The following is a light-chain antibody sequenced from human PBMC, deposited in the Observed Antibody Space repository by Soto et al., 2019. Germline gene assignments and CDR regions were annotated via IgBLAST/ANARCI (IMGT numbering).Light chain of an antibody. J-gene: IGKJ2*01. CDR1: QSVNNN. CDR2: VAS. V-gene: IGKV3-15*01. CDR3: QQYNNLPPDT. Sequence: EIILTQSPASLSVSPGERATLSCRASQSVNNNLAWYQQKPGQAPRLLIYVASTRATGIPGRFRGSGYGTEFTLTITSLQSEDFAVYFCQQYNNLPPDTFGQGTKLEIK.